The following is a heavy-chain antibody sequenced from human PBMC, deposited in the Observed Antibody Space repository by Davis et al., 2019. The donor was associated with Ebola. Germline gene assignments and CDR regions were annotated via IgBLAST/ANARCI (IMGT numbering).Heavy chain of an antibody. V-gene: IGHV3-9*03. J-gene: IGHJ4*02. D-gene: IGHD1-7*01. Sequence: SLKISCAASGFTFDDYAMHWVRKAPGKGLEWVSGISWNSGSIGYADSVKGRFTISRDNAKNSLYLQMNSLRAEDMALYYCAKDISDQLELADYWGQGTLVTVSS. CDR2: ISWNSGSI. CDR1: GFTFDDYA. CDR3: AKDISDQLELADY.